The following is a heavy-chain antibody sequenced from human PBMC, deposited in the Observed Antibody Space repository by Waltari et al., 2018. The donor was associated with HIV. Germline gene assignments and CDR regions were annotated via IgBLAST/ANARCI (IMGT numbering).Heavy chain of an antibody. CDR3: AREGSSGYTDAFDI. CDR2: IKQDGSEK. D-gene: IGHD3-22*01. Sequence: EVQLVESGGGLVQPGGSLRLSCAASGFTFSSYWMSWVRQAPGKGLEWVANIKQDGSEKYYVDSVKGRFTISRDNAKNSLYLQMNSLRAEDTAVYYCAREGSSGYTDAFDIWGQGTMVTVSS. V-gene: IGHV3-7*01. CDR1: GFTFSSYW. J-gene: IGHJ3*02.